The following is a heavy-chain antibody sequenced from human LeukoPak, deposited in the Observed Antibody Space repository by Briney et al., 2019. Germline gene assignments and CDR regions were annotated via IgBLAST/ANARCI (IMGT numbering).Heavy chain of an antibody. CDR1: GGSISSGSYY. D-gene: IGHD3-22*01. CDR2: IYTSGST. Sequence: TLSLTCTVSGGSISSGSYYWSWIRQPAGKGLEWIGRIYTSGSTNYNPSLKSRVTISVDTSKNQFSLKLSSVTAADTAVYYCARLGDSSGYYYPYYYYGMDVWGQGTTVTVSS. CDR3: ARLGDSSGYYYPYYYYGMDV. J-gene: IGHJ6*02. V-gene: IGHV4-61*02.